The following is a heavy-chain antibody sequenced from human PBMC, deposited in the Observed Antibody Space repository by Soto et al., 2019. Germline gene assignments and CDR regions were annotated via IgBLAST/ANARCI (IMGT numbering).Heavy chain of an antibody. Sequence: QVQLVQSGAEVKKPGASVKVSCKASGYTFTSYGISWVRQAPGQGLEWMGWISAYNGNTNYAQKLQGRVTMTTDTPTSRVSMELRSMKTDDTAVYECERGGIAEDGTGHEFDYWGQGTLVTLCS. V-gene: IGHV1-18*01. J-gene: IGHJ4*02. D-gene: IGHD6-19*01. CDR1: GYTFTSYG. CDR2: ISAYNGNT. CDR3: ERGGIAEDGTGHEFDY.